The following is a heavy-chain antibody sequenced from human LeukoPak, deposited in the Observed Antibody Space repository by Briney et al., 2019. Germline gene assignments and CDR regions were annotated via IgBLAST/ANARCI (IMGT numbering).Heavy chain of an antibody. V-gene: IGHV4-59*08. CDR1: GGSISSYY. CDR3: ARHGASGSYLYYFDY. J-gene: IGHJ4*02. D-gene: IGHD1-26*01. CDR2: IYYSGST. Sequence: SETLSLTCTVSGGSISSYYWSWIWQTPGKGLEWIGYIYYSGSTNYNPSLKSRVTISVDTSKNQFSLKLSSVTAADTAVYFCARHGASGSYLYYFDYWGQGTLVTVSS.